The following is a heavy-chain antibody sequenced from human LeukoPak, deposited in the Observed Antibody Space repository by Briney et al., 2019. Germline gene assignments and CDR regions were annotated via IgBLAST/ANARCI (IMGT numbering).Heavy chain of an antibody. CDR1: GFTFDDYT. J-gene: IGHJ4*02. Sequence: GGSLRLSCAASGFTFDDYTMHWVRQAPGKGLEWVSLISWDGGSTYYADSVKGRFTISRDNSKNSLYLQMNSLRTEDTALYYCAKDITGVGSGSYLDYWGQGTLVTVSS. V-gene: IGHV3-43*01. CDR3: AKDITGVGSGSYLDY. D-gene: IGHD1-26*01. CDR2: ISWDGGST.